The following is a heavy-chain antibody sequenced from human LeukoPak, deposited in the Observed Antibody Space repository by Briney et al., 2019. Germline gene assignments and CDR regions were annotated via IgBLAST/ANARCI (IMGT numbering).Heavy chain of an antibody. D-gene: IGHD6-13*01. J-gene: IGHJ4*02. CDR2: INPNNGGT. CDR1: GYTFTGFY. V-gene: IGHV1-2*02. Sequence: ASVSVSCTASGYTFTGFYIHWVRQAPGQGLEWMGWINPNNGGTNYAQTVQGRVTMTRDNSINTAYMELSRLRSDDTAIYYCAREEASIISPSSCSGVGYWGQGTLVTVSS. CDR3: AREEASIISPSSCSGVGY.